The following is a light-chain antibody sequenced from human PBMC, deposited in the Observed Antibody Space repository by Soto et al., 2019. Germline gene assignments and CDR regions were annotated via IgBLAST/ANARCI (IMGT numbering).Light chain of an antibody. CDR2: YDS. CDR3: QVWDSSSDHIYV. Sequence: SYELTQPPSVSVAPGKTARITCGGNNIGSKSVHWYQQKPGQAPVLASYYDSDRPSVIPERFSGSNSGNTASMTISKVEAGDEADYYRQVWDSSSDHIYVFGTGTKVTVL. CDR1: NIGSKS. J-gene: IGLJ1*01. V-gene: IGLV3-21*04.